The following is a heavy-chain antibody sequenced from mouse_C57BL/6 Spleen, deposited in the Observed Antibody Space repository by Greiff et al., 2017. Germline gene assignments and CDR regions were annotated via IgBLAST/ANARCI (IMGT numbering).Heavy chain of an antibody. V-gene: IGHV2-2*01. CDR3: ASTIVTPLDY. CDR2: IWSGGST. D-gene: IGHD2-5*01. J-gene: IGHJ2*01. CDR1: GFSLTSYG. Sequence: VKVVESGPGLVQPSQSLSITCTVSGFSLTSYGVHWVRQSPGKGLEWLGVIWSGGSTDYNAAFISRLSSSKDNSKSQVFFKMNSLQADVTAIYYCASTIVTPLDYWGQGTTLTVSS.